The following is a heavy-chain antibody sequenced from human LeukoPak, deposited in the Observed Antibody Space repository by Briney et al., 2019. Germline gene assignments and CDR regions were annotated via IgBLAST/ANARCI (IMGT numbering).Heavy chain of an antibody. CDR2: IYYSGNT. Sequence: PSETLSLTCIVSGGSISSHYWTWIRQPPGKGLEYIGYIYYSGNTNYNPSLKSRVTISVDRSKNQFSLKLTSVTAEDTAVYYCARGGDYGDLRYFDYWGQGTLVTVSS. V-gene: IGHV4-59*11. J-gene: IGHJ4*02. CDR1: GGSISSHY. CDR3: ARGGDYGDLRYFDY. D-gene: IGHD4-17*01.